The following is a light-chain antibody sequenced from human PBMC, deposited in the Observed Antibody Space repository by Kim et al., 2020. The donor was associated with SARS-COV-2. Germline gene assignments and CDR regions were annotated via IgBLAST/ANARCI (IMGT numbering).Light chain of an antibody. V-gene: IGKV3-15*01. J-gene: IGKJ2*03. Sequence: SVSPVERATLSCRASQSVSNNLAWYQQKPGQAPRLLIYGASIRATGVPTRFSGTGSEIEFTLIISSLQSEDFAVYYCHQYNNWPHSLGLGTKLEI. CDR2: GAS. CDR3: HQYNNWPHS. CDR1: QSVSNN.